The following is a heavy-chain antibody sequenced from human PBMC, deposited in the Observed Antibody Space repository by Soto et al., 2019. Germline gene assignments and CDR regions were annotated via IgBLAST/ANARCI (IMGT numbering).Heavy chain of an antibody. Sequence: SETLSLTCTVSGGYMSSGGYYWSWIRQQPGKSLEWIGYIYYSGSTYYNPSLKSRVTISVDTSKNHFSLKLSSVTSADTTVYYCARFCGGDCHHGMDVWGQGTTVTVSS. D-gene: IGHD2-21*02. CDR1: GGYMSSGGYY. CDR2: IYYSGST. J-gene: IGHJ6*02. CDR3: ARFCGGDCHHGMDV. V-gene: IGHV4-31*03.